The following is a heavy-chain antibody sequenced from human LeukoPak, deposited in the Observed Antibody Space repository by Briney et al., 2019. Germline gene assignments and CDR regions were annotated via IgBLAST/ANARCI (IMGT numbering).Heavy chain of an antibody. CDR2: IIPIFGTA. J-gene: IGHJ4*02. CDR3: ARGLLWFGEYQYYFDY. Sequence: SVKVSCKASGGTFSSYAISWVRQASGQGLEWMGGIIPIFGTANYAQKFQGRVTITADESTSTAYMELSSLRSEDTAVYYCARGLLWFGEYQYYFDYWGQGTLVTVSS. D-gene: IGHD3-10*01. V-gene: IGHV1-69*13. CDR1: GGTFSSYA.